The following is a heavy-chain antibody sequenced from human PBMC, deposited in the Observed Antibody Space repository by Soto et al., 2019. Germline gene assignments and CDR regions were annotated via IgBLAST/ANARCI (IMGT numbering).Heavy chain of an antibody. Sequence: GASVKVSCKASGGTFSSYAISWVRQAPGQGLEWMGGIIPIFGTANYAQKFQGRVTITADESTSTAYMELSSLRSEDTAVYYCARGTRIVVVPAALYDAFDIWGQGTMVTVSS. CDR2: IIPIFGTA. CDR3: ARGTRIVVVPAALYDAFDI. J-gene: IGHJ3*02. CDR1: GGTFSSYA. V-gene: IGHV1-69*13. D-gene: IGHD2-2*01.